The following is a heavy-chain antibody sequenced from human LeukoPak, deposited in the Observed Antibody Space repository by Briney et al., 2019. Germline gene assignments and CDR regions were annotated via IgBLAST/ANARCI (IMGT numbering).Heavy chain of an antibody. D-gene: IGHD6-6*01. CDR3: AGGPRYSSSSYYFDY. Sequence: GGSLRLSCAASGFTFSSYAMHWVRQAPGKGLEYVSAISSNGGSTYYANSVKGRFTISRDNSKNTLYLQMGSLRAEDMAVYYCAGGPRYSSSSYYFDYWGQGTLVTVSS. J-gene: IGHJ4*02. CDR1: GFTFSSYA. V-gene: IGHV3-64*01. CDR2: ISSNGGST.